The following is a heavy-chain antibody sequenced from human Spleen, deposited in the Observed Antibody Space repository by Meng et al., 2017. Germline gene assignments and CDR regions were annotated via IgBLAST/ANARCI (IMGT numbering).Heavy chain of an antibody. J-gene: IGHJ4*02. CDR1: GGSVSSGSYY. D-gene: IGHD4-11*01. CDR2: IYYSGST. CDR3: ARGPTTMAHDFDY. V-gene: IGHV4-61*03. Sequence: QVQLQGSGPGLVRPSETLSLTCTVSGGSVSSGSYYWSWIRQPPGKGLEWIGYIYYSGSTNYNPSLKSRVTISVDTSQNNLSLKLSSVTAADSAVYYCARGPTTMAHDFDYWGQGTLVTVSS.